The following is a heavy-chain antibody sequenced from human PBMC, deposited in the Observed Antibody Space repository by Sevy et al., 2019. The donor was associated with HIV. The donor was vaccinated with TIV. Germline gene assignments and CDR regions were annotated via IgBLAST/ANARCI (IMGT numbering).Heavy chain of an antibody. D-gene: IGHD2-8*02. CDR1: GFTFSNYG. Sequence: GGSLRLSCASSGFTFSNYGTHWVRQAPGKGLEWVAFIRYDGSNKYYSDSVKGRFTISRDNSKNTLYLQMNSLRPEDTAVYYCAKDRKVLLVVYAIPFDAIDIWGQGTMVTVSS. CDR2: IRYDGSNK. J-gene: IGHJ3*02. CDR3: AKDRKVLLVVYAIPFDAIDI. V-gene: IGHV3-30*02.